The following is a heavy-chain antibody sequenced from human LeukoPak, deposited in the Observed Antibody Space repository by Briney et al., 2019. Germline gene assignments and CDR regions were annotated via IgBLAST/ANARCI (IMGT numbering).Heavy chain of an antibody. D-gene: IGHD3-10*01. V-gene: IGHV1-46*01. CDR1: GYTFIIHY. Sequence: ASVKVSCKASGYTFIIHYMHWVRQAPGQGLEWMGTIDPSGGNTNYAQRFQGRLTMTRDTSTTTVYMELSSLRSEDTAVYFCARNPHGAGNYPDYWGQGTLVTVSS. CDR3: ARNPHGAGNYPDY. J-gene: IGHJ4*02. CDR2: IDPSGGNT.